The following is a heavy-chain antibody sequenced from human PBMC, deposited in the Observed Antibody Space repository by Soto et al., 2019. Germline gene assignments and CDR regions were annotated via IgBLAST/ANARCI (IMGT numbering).Heavy chain of an antibody. V-gene: IGHV3-23*01. CDR1: GFTFSSYA. CDR2: ISGSGGST. D-gene: IGHD3-10*01. CDR3: AKEEVRGVIITFHWFDP. J-gene: IGHJ5*02. Sequence: GGSLRLSCAASGFTFSSYAMSWVRQAPGKGLEWVSAISGSGGSTYYADSVKGRFTISRDNSKNTLYLQMNSLRAEDTAVYYCAKEEVRGVIITFHWFDPCGEGTLVTLSS.